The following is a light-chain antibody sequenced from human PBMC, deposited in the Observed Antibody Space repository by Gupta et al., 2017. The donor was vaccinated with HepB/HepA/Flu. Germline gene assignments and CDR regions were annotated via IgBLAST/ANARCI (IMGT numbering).Light chain of an antibody. CDR3: QVWDSSSDHVV. Sequence: SYVLTQPPSASVAPGKTARITCGGNNIGRKSVHWYQHKPGQAPVLVIYYDSDRSSGIPERFSGSNSGNTATLTISRVEAGYEADYYCQVWDSSSDHVVFGGGTKLTVL. CDR2: YDS. CDR1: NIGRKS. J-gene: IGLJ2*01. V-gene: IGLV3-21*04.